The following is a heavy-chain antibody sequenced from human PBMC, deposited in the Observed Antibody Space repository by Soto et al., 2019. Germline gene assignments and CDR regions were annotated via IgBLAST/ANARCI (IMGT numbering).Heavy chain of an antibody. CDR2: KPYTGSP. D-gene: IGHD7-27*01. J-gene: IGHJ4*02. V-gene: IGHV4-61*01. CDR3: AKVGWGGDS. CDR1: GDSVSRGSYH. Sequence: SETLSLTCSVSGDSVSRGSYHWSWIRQPPGKGLEWIGFKPYTGSPDYNSSLKSRVVISIDRSKNQFSLKLSSVTATDTAVYFCAKVGWGGDSWGQGTLVTVSS.